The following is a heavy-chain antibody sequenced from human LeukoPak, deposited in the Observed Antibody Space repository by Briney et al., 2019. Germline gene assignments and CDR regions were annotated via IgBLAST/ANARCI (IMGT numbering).Heavy chain of an antibody. CDR2: IIPIFGTA. CDR1: GGTFSIYA. V-gene: IGHV1-69*05. J-gene: IGHJ4*02. D-gene: IGHD3-16*01. Sequence: GASVKVSCKASGGTFSIYAISWVRKAPGQGLEWMGRIIPIFGTANYAQKFQGRVTITTDESTSTAYMELSSLRSEDTAVYYCARGAAYDYVWGIPDYWGQGTLVTVSS. CDR3: ARGAAYDYVWGIPDY.